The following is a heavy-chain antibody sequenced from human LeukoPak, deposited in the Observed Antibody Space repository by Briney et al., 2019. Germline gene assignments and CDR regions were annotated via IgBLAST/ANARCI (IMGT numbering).Heavy chain of an antibody. CDR1: RFTFSSYA. Sequence: PGGSLRLSCAASRFTFSSYAMHWVRQAPGKGLEWVAVISYDGSNKFYADSVKGRFTISRDNSKNMLYLQMNSLRAEDTAVYYCAKGATGLRIVGDDWGQGTLVTVSS. CDR3: AKGATGLRIVGDD. V-gene: IGHV3-30*04. J-gene: IGHJ4*02. CDR2: ISYDGSNK. D-gene: IGHD2-15*01.